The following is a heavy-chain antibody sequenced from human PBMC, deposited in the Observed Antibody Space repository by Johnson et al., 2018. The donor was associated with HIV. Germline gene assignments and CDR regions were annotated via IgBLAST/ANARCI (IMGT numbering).Heavy chain of an antibody. J-gene: IGHJ3*02. CDR3: ARGKGAAVGLDAFDI. CDR2: INWSGGST. Sequence: VQLVESGGGLVQPGRSLRLSCAASGFTFDDYGMSWVRQAPGKGLEWVSGINWSGGSTGYADSMKGRFTLSRDNARNSLYLQMNSLRAEDTALYFWARGKGAAVGLDAFDIWGQGIRVTVSS. D-gene: IGHD6-13*01. V-gene: IGHV3-20*04. CDR1: GFTFDDYG.